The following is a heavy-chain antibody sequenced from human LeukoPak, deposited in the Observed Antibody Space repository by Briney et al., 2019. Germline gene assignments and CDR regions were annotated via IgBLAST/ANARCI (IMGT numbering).Heavy chain of an antibody. CDR3: ARQIYGATTTYYYYYMDV. D-gene: IGHD5-12*01. Sequence: WVRQPPGKGLEWIGSIYYSGSTYYNPSLKSRVTISVDTSKNQFSLKLSSVTAADTAVYYCARQIYGATTTYYYYYMDVWGKGTTVTVSS. J-gene: IGHJ6*03. V-gene: IGHV4-39*01. CDR2: IYYSGST.